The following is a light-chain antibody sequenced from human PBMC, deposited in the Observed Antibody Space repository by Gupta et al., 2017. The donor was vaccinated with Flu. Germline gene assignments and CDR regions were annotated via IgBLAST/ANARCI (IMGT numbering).Light chain of an antibody. J-gene: IGLJ1*01. CDR2: ENN. V-gene: IGLV1-51*02. CDR3: GTWDNSLTVVYV. Sequence: QSVLTQPPSVSAAPGQKVTISCSGSTSNIGNNFVSWYQQIPGTAPKLLIYENNKRPSGIPDRFSGSKSGTSATLDITGLQTGDEADYFCGTWDNSLTVVYVFGAGTKVTVL. CDR1: TSNIGNNF.